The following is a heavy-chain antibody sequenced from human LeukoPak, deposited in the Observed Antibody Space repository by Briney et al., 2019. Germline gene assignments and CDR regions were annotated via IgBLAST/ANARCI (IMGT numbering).Heavy chain of an antibody. CDR3: PRDRDWAFDY. CDR1: GFTFSTYA. V-gene: IGHV3-48*02. Sequence: TGGSLRLSCAASGFTFSTYAMGWVRQAPGKGLEWVSYIRSSDGAIAYADSVKGRFTISRDDAKNSLYLQMNSLRDEDTAVYYSPRDRDWAFDYWGQGTLITVSS. J-gene: IGHJ4*02. CDR2: IRSSDGAI. D-gene: IGHD3-9*01.